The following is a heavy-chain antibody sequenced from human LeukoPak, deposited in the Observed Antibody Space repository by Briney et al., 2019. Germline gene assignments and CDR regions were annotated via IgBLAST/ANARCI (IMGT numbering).Heavy chain of an antibody. J-gene: IGHJ6*03. CDR3: ARLFRVGSTPTTYYYYYYMDV. Sequence: PSQTLSLTCTVSGGSISSGGYYWSWIRQHPGKGLEWIGYIYHSGSTYYNPSLKSRVTISVDTSKNQLSLNLRSVTAADTAVYYCARLFRVGSTPTTYYYYYYMDVWGKGTTVTVSS. V-gene: IGHV4-31*03. CDR1: GGSISSGGYY. CDR2: IYHSGST. D-gene: IGHD1-26*01.